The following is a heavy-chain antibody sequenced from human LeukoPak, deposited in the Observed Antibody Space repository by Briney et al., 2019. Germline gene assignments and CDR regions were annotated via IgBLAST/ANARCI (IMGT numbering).Heavy chain of an antibody. Sequence: GGSLRLSCAASGFTFSSYSMNWVRQAPGKGLEWVSSISSSSSYIYYADSVKGRFTISRDNAKNSLYLQMNSLRAEDTAVYYCARVGYGSGSYGLRFDPWGQGTLVTVSS. CDR3: ARVGYGSGSYGLRFDP. J-gene: IGHJ5*02. CDR1: GFTFSSYS. D-gene: IGHD3-10*01. V-gene: IGHV3-21*01. CDR2: ISSSSSYI.